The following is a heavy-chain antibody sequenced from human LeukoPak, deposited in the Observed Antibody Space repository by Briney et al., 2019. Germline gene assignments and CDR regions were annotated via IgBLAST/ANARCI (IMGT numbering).Heavy chain of an antibody. CDR3: ARESGGGVLGYFDL. CDR2: TRNKANSYTT. Sequence: GGSLRLSCAASGFTFSDHCMDWVRQAPGKGLEWVGRTRNKANSYTTEYAASVKGRFTISRDDSRKSLYLQMNSLKTEDTAVYYCARESGGGVLGYFDLWGRGTLVSVSS. D-gene: IGHD3-10*01. V-gene: IGHV3-72*01. CDR1: GFTFSDHC. J-gene: IGHJ2*01.